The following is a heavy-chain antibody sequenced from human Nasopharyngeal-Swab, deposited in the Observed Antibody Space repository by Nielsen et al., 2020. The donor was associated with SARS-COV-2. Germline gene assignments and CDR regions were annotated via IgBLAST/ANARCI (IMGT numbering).Heavy chain of an antibody. CDR3: AREVLLTMIVVGGAFDI. D-gene: IGHD3-22*01. V-gene: IGHV1-2*02. CDR2: INPNSGGT. CDR1: GYTFTGYY. Sequence: ASVKVSCKASGYTFTGYYMHWVRQAPGQGLEWTGWINPNSGGTNYAQKFQGRVTMTRDTSISTAYMELSRLRSDDTAVYYCAREVLLTMIVVGGAFDIWGQGTMVTVSS. J-gene: IGHJ3*02.